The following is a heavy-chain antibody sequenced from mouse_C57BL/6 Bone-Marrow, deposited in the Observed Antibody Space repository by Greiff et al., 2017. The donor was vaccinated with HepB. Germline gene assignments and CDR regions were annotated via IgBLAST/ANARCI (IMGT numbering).Heavy chain of an antibody. V-gene: IGHV5-4*03. CDR1: GFTFSSYA. CDR2: ISDGGSYT. Sequence: EVKLVESGGGLVKPGGSLKLSCAASGFTFSSYAMSWVRQTPEKRLEWVATISDGGSYTYYPDNVKGRFTISRDNAKNNLYLQMSHLKSEDTAMYYCARAPYFGWFAYWGQGTLVTVSA. CDR3: ARAPYFGWFAY. D-gene: IGHD2-10*02. J-gene: IGHJ3*01.